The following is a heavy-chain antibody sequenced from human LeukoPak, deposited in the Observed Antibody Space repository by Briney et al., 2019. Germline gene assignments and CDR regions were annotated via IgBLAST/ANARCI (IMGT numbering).Heavy chain of an antibody. CDR2: ISSSSSYI. Sequence: KPGGSLRLSCAASGFTFSSYAMSWVRQAPGKGLEWVSSISSSSSYIYYADSVKGRFTISRDNAKNSLYLQMNSLRAEDTAVYYCARDTYYDFWSGYYTAYYYYYGMDVWGQGTTVTVSS. CDR1: GFTFSSYA. CDR3: ARDTYYDFWSGYYTAYYYYYGMDV. J-gene: IGHJ6*02. V-gene: IGHV3-21*01. D-gene: IGHD3-3*01.